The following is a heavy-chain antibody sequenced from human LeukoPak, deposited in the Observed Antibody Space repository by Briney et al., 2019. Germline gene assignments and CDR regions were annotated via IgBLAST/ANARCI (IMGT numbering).Heavy chain of an antibody. CDR3: ARDFRGSSGPDQINYYYGMDV. CDR2: ISYDGSNK. V-gene: IGHV3-30-3*01. D-gene: IGHD6-19*01. J-gene: IGHJ6*02. Sequence: GGSLRLSCAASGFTFSSYAMHWVRQAPGKGLEWVAVISYDGSNKYYADSVKGRFTISRDNSKNTLYLQMNSLRAEDTAVYYCARDFRGSSGPDQINYYYGMDVWGQGTTVTVSS. CDR1: GFTFSSYA.